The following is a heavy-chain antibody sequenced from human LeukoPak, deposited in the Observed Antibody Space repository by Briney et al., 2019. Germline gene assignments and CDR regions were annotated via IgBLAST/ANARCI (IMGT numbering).Heavy chain of an antibody. J-gene: IGHJ4*02. D-gene: IGHD4-17*01. V-gene: IGHV3-23*01. Sequence: GGSLRLSCAASGFTFSSYAMSWVRQAPGKGLERVSAISGSGGSTYYADSVKGRFTISRDNSKNTLYLQMNSLRAEDTAVYYCAKVLSVTTLGYWGQGTLVTVSS. CDR3: AKVLSVTTLGY. CDR2: ISGSGGST. CDR1: GFTFSSYA.